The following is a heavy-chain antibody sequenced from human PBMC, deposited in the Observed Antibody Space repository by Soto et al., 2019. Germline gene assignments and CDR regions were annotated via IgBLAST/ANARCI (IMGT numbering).Heavy chain of an antibody. V-gene: IGHV1-18*04. CDR2: ISAFNGDT. CDR1: GYTFPSYG. J-gene: IGHJ4*02. CDR3: AREAGWQRMVPYD. D-gene: IGHD6-25*01. Sequence: QVQLVQSGTEVKKPGASVNVSCQAFGYTFPSYGFSWVRQVPGQGLEWLGWISAFNGDTQYAQTMKGRLTVTTDTSTTTVHMELRSLTPADTAVYYCAREAGWQRMVPYDWGQGTLVTVS.